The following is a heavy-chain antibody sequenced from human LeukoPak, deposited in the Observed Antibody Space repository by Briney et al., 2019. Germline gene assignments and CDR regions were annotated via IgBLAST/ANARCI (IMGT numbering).Heavy chain of an antibody. D-gene: IGHD3-22*01. V-gene: IGHV3-11*01. CDR1: GYTFSDYY. CDR2: ISSSGGST. CDR3: AKGHDSSGYYYDFDY. J-gene: IGHJ4*02. Sequence: PGGSLRLSCAASGYTFSDYYMSWIRQAPGKGLEWVSYISSSGGSTYYADSVKGRFTISRDNSKNTLYLQMNSLRAEDTAVYYCAKGHDSSGYYYDFDYWGQGTLVTVSS.